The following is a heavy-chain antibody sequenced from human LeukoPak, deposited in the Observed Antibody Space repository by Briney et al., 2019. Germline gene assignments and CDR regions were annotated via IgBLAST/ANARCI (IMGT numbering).Heavy chain of an antibody. J-gene: IGHJ4*02. D-gene: IGHD6-13*01. CDR2: INAYNGNT. V-gene: IGHV1-18*01. CDR1: GYTFTSYV. CDR3: ARAPAGYSSSWYIY. Sequence: GASVKVSCKASGYTFTSYVISWVRQAPGQGLEWMGWINAYNGNTNYAQKLQGRVTMTTDTSTSTAYMELRSLRSDDTAVYYCARAPAGYSSSWYIYWGEGTLVTVSS.